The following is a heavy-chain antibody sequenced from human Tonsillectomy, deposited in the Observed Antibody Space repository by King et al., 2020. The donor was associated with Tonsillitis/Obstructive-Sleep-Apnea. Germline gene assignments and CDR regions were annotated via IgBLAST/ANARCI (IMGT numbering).Heavy chain of an antibody. J-gene: IGHJ4*02. CDR3: TTARPIDY. Sequence: VQLVESGGGLVKPGVSLRLSCAASGFTFSNAWMNWVRQAPGKGLEWVGRIKSKTDGGTTDYAAPGKGRITISTDDSKNTLYLQMTSLKTEDTAVYYWTTARPIDYWGQGTLVIVSS. V-gene: IGHV3-15*07. CDR1: GFTFSNAW. CDR2: IKSKTDGGTT.